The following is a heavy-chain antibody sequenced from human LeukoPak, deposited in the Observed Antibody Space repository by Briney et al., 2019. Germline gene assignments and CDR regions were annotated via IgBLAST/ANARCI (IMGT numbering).Heavy chain of an antibody. V-gene: IGHV4-39*07. CDR1: GGSISSSSYY. J-gene: IGHJ5*02. CDR2: IYYSGST. Sequence: KPSETLSLTCTVSGGSISSSSYYWGWIRQPPGKGLEWIGSIYYSGSTYYNPSLKSRVTISVDTSKNQFSLKLSSVTAADTAVYYCARGVPLRFLEWLLFALEGFPKAPPPMFDPWGQGTLVTVSS. CDR3: ARGVPLRFLEWLLFALEGFPKAPPPMFDP. D-gene: IGHD3-3*01.